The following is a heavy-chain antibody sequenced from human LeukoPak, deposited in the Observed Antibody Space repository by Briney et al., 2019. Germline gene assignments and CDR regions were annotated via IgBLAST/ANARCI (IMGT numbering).Heavy chain of an antibody. D-gene: IGHD2-15*01. Sequence: GGSLRLSCAASGFTFSSYGMHWVRQAPGKGLEWVAVISYDGSNKYYADSVKGRFTISRDNSKNTLYLQMNSLRAEDTAVYYCAKEGIVVVVAALLFDYWGQGTLVTVSS. J-gene: IGHJ4*02. CDR3: AKEGIVVVVAALLFDY. CDR2: ISYDGSNK. CDR1: GFTFSSYG. V-gene: IGHV3-30*18.